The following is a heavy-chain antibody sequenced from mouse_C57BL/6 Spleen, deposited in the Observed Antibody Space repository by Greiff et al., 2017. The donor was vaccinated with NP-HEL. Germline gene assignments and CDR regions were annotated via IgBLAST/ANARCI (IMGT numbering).Heavy chain of an antibody. D-gene: IGHD1-1*01. J-gene: IGHJ2*01. CDR2: IDPEDGET. V-gene: IGHV14-2*01. CDR1: GFNIKDYY. CDR3: AREDTTVVAQYYFDY. Sequence: VQLQQSGAELVKPGASVKLSCTASGFNIKDYYMHWVKQRTEQGLEWIGRIDPEDGETKSAPKFQGKAPITADTSSNTAYLLLSSLTSEDTAVYYCAREDTTVVAQYYFDYWGQGTTLTVSS.